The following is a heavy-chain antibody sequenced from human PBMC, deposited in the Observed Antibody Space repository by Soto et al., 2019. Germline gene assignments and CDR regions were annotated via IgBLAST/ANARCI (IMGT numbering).Heavy chain of an antibody. CDR2: IDPTDSYT. Sequence: GESLKISCKGSGYTFTNYWINWVRQVPGKGLEWMGRIDPTDSYTNYSPSFQGRVTISVDKSINTAYLQWSSLKASDTAMYYCAKTYYYDSAGYYAPFDPWGQGTLVSVSS. CDR1: GYTFTNYW. J-gene: IGHJ5*02. D-gene: IGHD3-22*01. CDR3: AKTYYYDSAGYYAPFDP. V-gene: IGHV5-10-1*01.